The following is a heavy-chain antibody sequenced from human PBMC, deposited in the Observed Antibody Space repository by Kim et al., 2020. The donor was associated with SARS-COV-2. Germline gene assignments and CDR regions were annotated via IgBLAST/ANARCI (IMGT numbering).Heavy chain of an antibody. V-gene: IGHV1-2*06. CDR3: TADDYGDYWFDP. CDR1: GYTFTGYY. Sequence: ASVKVSCKASGYTFTGYYMHWVRQAPGQGLEWMGRINPNSGGTNYAQKFQGRVTMTRDTSISTAYMELSRLRSDDTAVYYCTADDYGDYWFDPWGQGTLVTVSS. D-gene: IGHD4-17*01. CDR2: INPNSGGT. J-gene: IGHJ5*02.